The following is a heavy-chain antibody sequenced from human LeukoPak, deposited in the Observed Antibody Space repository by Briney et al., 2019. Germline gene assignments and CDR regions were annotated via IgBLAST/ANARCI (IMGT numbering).Heavy chain of an antibody. D-gene: IGHD3-10*01. J-gene: IGHJ4*02. CDR2: TYYRSRWLN. CDR1: GDNVSNKSAA. Sequence: LQTLSLTCVISGDNVSNKSAAWNWIRQSPSRDLEWLGRTYYRSRWLNNYAPFVRSRMTMNADAFKNQFSLQLNSVTPGDTAVYYWAKENYFGSGSFDYWGQGILVTVPS. V-gene: IGHV6-1*01. CDR3: AKENYFGSGSFDY.